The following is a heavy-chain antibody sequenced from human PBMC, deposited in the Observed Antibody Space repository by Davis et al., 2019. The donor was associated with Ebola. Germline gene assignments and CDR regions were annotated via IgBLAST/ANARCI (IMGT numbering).Heavy chain of an antibody. V-gene: IGHV4-30-4*01. CDR3: ARGSDFWSGCFDY. CDR1: GDSISSADYS. Sequence: SETLSLTCTASGDSISSADYSWTWIRQSPGKALEWIGHNYYSGSTYYNPSLRSRTTLSVDTSKNQFSLKLSAVTTAATAVYYCARGSDFWSGCFDYWGQGSLVAVSS. D-gene: IGHD3-3*01. CDR2: NYYSGST. J-gene: IGHJ4*02.